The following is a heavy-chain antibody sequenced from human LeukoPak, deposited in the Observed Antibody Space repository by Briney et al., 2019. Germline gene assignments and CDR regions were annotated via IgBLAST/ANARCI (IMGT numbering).Heavy chain of an antibody. CDR3: AKAPYYYYGMDV. CDR1: GFTFSSYW. V-gene: IGHV3-74*01. CDR2: INSDGSST. Sequence: GGSLRLSCAASGFTFSSYWMHWVCQAPGKGLVWVSRINSDGSSTSYADSVKGRFTISRDNAKNTLYLQMNSLRAEDTALYYCAKAPYYYYGMDVWGQGTTVTVSS. J-gene: IGHJ6*02.